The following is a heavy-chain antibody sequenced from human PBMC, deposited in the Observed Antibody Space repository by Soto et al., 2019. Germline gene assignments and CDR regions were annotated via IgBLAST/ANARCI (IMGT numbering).Heavy chain of an antibody. CDR2: ISGSGGST. D-gene: IGHD3-3*01. Sequence: GGSLRLSCAASGFTFSSYAMSWVRQAPGKGLEWVSAISGSGGSTYYADSVKGRFTISRDNSKNTLYLQMNSLRAEDTAVYYCVKHPGNYDFWSGSQHYYYMDVWGKGTTVTVSS. CDR1: GFTFSSYA. CDR3: VKHPGNYDFWSGSQHYYYMDV. J-gene: IGHJ6*03. V-gene: IGHV3-23*01.